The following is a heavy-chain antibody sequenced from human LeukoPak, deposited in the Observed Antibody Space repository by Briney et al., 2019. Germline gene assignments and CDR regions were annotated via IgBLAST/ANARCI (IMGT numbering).Heavy chain of an antibody. Sequence: PGGSLRLSCAASGFTFSNYNMNWVRQAPGKGLEWVSSISSTSSYIYYADSVKGRFTISRDNAKNSLYLQMNSLRAEDTAVYYCARECGYSYGYSDYWGQGTLVTVSS. CDR1: GFTFSNYN. CDR3: ARECGYSYGYSDY. D-gene: IGHD5-18*01. J-gene: IGHJ4*02. V-gene: IGHV3-21*01. CDR2: ISSTSSYI.